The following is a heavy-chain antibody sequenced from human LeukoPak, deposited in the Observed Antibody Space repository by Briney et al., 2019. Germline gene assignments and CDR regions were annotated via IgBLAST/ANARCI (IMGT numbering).Heavy chain of an antibody. CDR3: TRAVTAAGTLDY. Sequence: GGSLRLSCAASGFTFSSNWMHWVRQAPGKGLVWVSRINSDGSGTGYADSVKGRFTISRDNAKNTLYLQMNSLRAEDTAVYYCTRAVTAAGTLDYWGQGNLVTVSS. D-gene: IGHD6-13*01. J-gene: IGHJ4*02. CDR1: GFTFSSNW. CDR2: INSDGSGT. V-gene: IGHV3-74*01.